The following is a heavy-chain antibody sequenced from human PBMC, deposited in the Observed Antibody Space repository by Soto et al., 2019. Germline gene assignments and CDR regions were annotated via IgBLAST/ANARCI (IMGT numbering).Heavy chain of an antibody. J-gene: IGHJ4*02. CDR1: GYTFSGFY. V-gene: IGHV1-2*02. CDR2: INPNSGGT. CDR3: ASAAVTGTAGLDF. Sequence: WASVKVSCKASGYTFSGFYMHWVRQAPGQGLEWMGWINPNSGGTKSAEKFQGRVTMTRDTSISTAYMELSRLTSDDTAVYYCASAAVTGTAGLDFWGKGTQVTVS. D-gene: IGHD6-19*01.